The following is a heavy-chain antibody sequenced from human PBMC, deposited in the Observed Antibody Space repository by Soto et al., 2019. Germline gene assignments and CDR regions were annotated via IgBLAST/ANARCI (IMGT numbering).Heavy chain of an antibody. Sequence: WETLALGCAVPGGTSSRCYCTCIRQSAGGGLEWIGRIYSSGSTNYNPSLKSRVTISLDTSMNHFSLRLSSVTAADTAVYYCARGQRFSDWFDPWGQGTLVTVS. CDR2: IYSSGST. CDR1: GGTSSRCY. CDR3: ARGQRFSDWFDP. J-gene: IGHJ5*02. V-gene: IGHV4-4*07. D-gene: IGHD3-3*01.